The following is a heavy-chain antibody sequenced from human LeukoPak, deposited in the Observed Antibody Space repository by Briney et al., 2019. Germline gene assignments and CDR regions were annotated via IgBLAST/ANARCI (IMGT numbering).Heavy chain of an antibody. J-gene: IGHJ4*02. D-gene: IGHD3-22*01. V-gene: IGHV3-21*01. Sequence: GGSLRLSCAASGFTFSSYSVNWVRQAPGKGLEWVSSISSSSSYIYYADSVKGRFTISRDNAKNSLYLQMNSLRAEDTAVYYCARDRVGKTYYYDSSGYLPLDYWGQGTLVTVSS. CDR2: ISSSSSYI. CDR3: ARDRVGKTYYYDSSGYLPLDY. CDR1: GFTFSSYS.